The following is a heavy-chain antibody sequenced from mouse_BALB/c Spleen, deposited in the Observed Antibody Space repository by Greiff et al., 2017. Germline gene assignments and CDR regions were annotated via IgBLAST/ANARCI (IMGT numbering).Heavy chain of an antibody. Sequence: QVQLKQPGAELVKPGASVKLSCKASGYTFTSYWMHWVKQRPGQGLEWIGEIDPSDSYTNYNEKFKGKATFTADTSSNTAYMQLSSRTYEDSAVYYCARGGMIKRYFDVWGAGTTVTVSS. J-gene: IGHJ1*01. CDR1: GYTFTSYW. CDR3: ARGGMIKRYFDV. CDR2: IDPSDSYT. V-gene: IGHV1-69*02. D-gene: IGHD2-4*01.